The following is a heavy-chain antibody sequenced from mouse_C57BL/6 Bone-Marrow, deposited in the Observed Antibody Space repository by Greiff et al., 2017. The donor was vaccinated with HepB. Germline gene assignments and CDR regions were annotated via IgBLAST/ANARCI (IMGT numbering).Heavy chain of an antibody. Sequence: EVKLMESEGGLVQPGSSMKLSCTASGFTFSDYYMAWVRQVPEKGLEWVANINYDGSSTYYLDSLKSRFIISRDNAKNILYLQMSSLKSEDTATYYCARVIYDGYFSYWYFDVWGTGTTVTVSS. CDR1: GFTFSDYY. CDR2: INYDGSST. V-gene: IGHV5-16*01. D-gene: IGHD2-3*01. J-gene: IGHJ1*03. CDR3: ARVIYDGYFSYWYFDV.